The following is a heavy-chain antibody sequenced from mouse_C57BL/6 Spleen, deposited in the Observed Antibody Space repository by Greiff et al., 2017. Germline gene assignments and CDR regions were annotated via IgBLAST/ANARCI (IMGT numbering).Heavy chain of an antibody. D-gene: IGHD3-2*02. CDR3: ARSSAQAWYFDV. Sequence: QVQLQQPGAELVKPGASVKLSCKASGYTFTSYWMHWVKQRPGQGLEWIGMIHPNSGSTNYNEKFKSKGTLSVDKSSSTAYMQLSSLTSEDSAVYCGARSSAQAWYFDVWGTGTTVTVSS. CDR2: IHPNSGST. CDR1: GYTFTSYW. V-gene: IGHV1-64*01. J-gene: IGHJ1*03.